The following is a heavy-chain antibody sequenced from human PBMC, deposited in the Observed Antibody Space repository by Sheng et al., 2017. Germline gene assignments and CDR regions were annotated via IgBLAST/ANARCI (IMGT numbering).Heavy chain of an antibody. Sequence: QLQLQESGPGLVKPSETRSVTCTVSGGSIGRYYWSWIRQPPGKGLEWIGFIYYSGSTHYNPSLKSRVTISLDTSKKQFSLRLSSVTAADTAMYYCARDQDYDTLTGHGWFDPWGQGTLVTVSS. V-gene: IGHV4-59*01. J-gene: IGHJ5*02. CDR3: ARDQDYDTLTGHGWFDP. CDR2: IYYSGST. CDR1: GGSIGRYY. D-gene: IGHD3-9*01.